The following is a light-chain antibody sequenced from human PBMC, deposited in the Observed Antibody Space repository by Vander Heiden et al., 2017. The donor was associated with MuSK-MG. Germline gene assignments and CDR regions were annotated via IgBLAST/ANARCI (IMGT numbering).Light chain of an antibody. CDR3: LQSFSVPWT. Sequence: DIQMTQSPSSLSASVGDRVTITCRASQTIRDHLNWYQQKPGKAPDLVMYAASNLQRGVPSRFSGGGSGTEFTLTIARLQPEDFATYFCLQSFSVPWTFGQGTKVEIK. J-gene: IGKJ1*01. CDR1: QTIRDH. CDR2: AAS. V-gene: IGKV1-39*01.